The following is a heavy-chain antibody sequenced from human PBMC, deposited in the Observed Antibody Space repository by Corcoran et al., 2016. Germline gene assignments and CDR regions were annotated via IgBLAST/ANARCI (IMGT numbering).Heavy chain of an antibody. Sequence: QVQLVQSGAEVKKPGASVKVSCKASGYTFTSYYMHWVRQAPGQGLEWMGIINPSGGSTSYAQKFQGRVTMTRDTSTSTVYMELSSLRSEDTAVNYCARVTIVGVVIMPRPTYYYYGMDVWGQGTTVTVSS. V-gene: IGHV1-46*01. J-gene: IGHJ6*02. CDR1: GYTFTSYY. D-gene: IGHD3-3*01. CDR2: INPSGGST. CDR3: ARVTIVGVVIMPRPTYYYYGMDV.